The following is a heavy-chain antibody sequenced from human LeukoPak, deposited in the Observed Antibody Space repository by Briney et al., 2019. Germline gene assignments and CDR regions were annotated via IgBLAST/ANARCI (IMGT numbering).Heavy chain of an antibody. CDR2: ISAYNGNT. CDR3: ARSHIVVVTAIGSYGMDV. CDR1: GYTFTSYG. D-gene: IGHD2-21*02. Sequence: GASVKVSCKASGYTFTSYGISWVRQAPGQGLEWMGWISAYNGNTNYAQKLQGRVTMTTDTSTSTACMELRSLRSEDTAVYYCARSHIVVVTAIGSYGMDVWGQGTTVTVSS. V-gene: IGHV1-18*01. J-gene: IGHJ6*02.